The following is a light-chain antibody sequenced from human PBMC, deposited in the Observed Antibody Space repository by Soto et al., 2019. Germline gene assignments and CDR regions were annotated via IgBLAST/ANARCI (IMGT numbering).Light chain of an antibody. Sequence: QSALTQPPSASGSPGQSVAISCTGTSSDVGGYNYVSWYQQHPGKAPKLMIYEVNKRPSGVPDRFSGSKSGSTASLTISGLQTEDEADYYCCSYAGRSTWDVVFGGGTKVTVL. CDR3: CSYAGRSTWDVV. J-gene: IGLJ2*01. V-gene: IGLV2-8*01. CDR1: SSDVGGYNY. CDR2: EVN.